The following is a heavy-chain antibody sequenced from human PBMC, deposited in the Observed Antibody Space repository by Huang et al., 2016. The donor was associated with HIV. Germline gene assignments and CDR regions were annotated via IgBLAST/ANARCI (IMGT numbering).Heavy chain of an antibody. Sequence: QMRFQESGPGLVKPSGTLSLTCNVSGGSINTGRYYWGWIRQPPGKGLEWVGSLYCTGKNDYDPALKGRLTMSADTSKNQFSLNLSSVTAADTAIYYCARNHDFWRGRMFAISYFDVWGRGTLVTVAS. J-gene: IGHJ2*01. CDR1: GGSINTGRYY. D-gene: IGHD3-3*01. V-gene: IGHV4-39*01. CDR2: LYCTGKN. CDR3: ARNHDFWRGRMFAISYFDV.